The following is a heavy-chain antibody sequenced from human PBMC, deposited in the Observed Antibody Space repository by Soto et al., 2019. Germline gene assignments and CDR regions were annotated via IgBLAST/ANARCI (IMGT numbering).Heavy chain of an antibody. CDR2: MNPSTGNS. Sequence: QVQLVQSGAEVRKPGASVKVACEASGDTFTSYDIYWVRQATGQGLEWMGWMNPSTGNSGYAQKCRARVTMTSDTSISTAQMELSSLRSEDTAVYYCARRAETNGWNGFGADKYYFDFWGQGTLVTVSS. D-gene: IGHD1-1*01. CDR3: ARRAETNGWNGFGADKYYFDF. CDR1: GDTFTSYD. V-gene: IGHV1-8*01. J-gene: IGHJ4*02.